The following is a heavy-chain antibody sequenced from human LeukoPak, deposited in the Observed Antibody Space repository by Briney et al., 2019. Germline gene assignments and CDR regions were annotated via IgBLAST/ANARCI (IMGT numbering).Heavy chain of an antibody. CDR3: AKKRALGEVEYSSSYFDY. J-gene: IGHJ4*02. Sequence: GGSLRLSCAASGFTFSSYGMHRVRQAPGKGLEWVAVISYDGSNKYYADSVKGRFTISRDNSKNTLYLQMNSLRAEDTAVYYCAKKRALGEVEYSSSYFDYWGQGTLVTVSS. CDR1: GFTFSSYG. D-gene: IGHD6-6*01. V-gene: IGHV3-30*18. CDR2: ISYDGSNK.